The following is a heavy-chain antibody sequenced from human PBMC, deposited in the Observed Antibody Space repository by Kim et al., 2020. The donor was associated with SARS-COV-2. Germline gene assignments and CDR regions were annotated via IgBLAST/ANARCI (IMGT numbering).Heavy chain of an antibody. V-gene: IGHV3-23*01. J-gene: IGHJ4*02. D-gene: IGHD2-15*01. CDR3: AKDPGGSTNS. Sequence: GGSLRLSCAASGASGFTFTSYDMTWVRQAPGKGPEWVSGFSGRNCNIYYADAVKGRFTISRDISRTTLYLQMNSLRTEDTATYYCAKDPGGSTNSWGQGTLVTVSS. CDR1: GFTFTSYD. CDR2: FSGRNCNI.